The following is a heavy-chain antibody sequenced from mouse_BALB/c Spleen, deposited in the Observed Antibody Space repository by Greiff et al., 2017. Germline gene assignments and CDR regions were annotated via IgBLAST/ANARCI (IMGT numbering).Heavy chain of an antibody. CDR1: GYTFTSYW. V-gene: IGHV1-69*02. CDR2: IYPSDSYT. Sequence: QVQLQQPGAELVRPGASVKLSCKASGYTFTSYWINWVKQRPGQGLEWIGNIYPSDSYTNYNQKFKDKATLTVDKSSSTAYMQLSSPTSEDSAVYYCTREYGNYPWFAYWGQGTLVTVSA. CDR3: TREYGNYPWFAY. D-gene: IGHD2-10*02. J-gene: IGHJ3*01.